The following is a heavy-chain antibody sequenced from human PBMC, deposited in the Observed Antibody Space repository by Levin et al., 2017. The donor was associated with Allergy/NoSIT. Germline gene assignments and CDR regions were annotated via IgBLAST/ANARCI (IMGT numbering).Heavy chain of an antibody. Sequence: GESLKISCAASGFTFSSYAMHWVRQAPGKGLEWVAVISYDGSNKYYADSVKGRFTISRDNSKNTLYLQMNSLRAEDTAVYYCARDRGLWDDFWSGYHDYWGQGTLVTVSS. CDR3: ARDRGLWDDFWSGYHDY. J-gene: IGHJ4*02. CDR1: GFTFSSYA. D-gene: IGHD3-3*01. V-gene: IGHV3-30-3*01. CDR2: ISYDGSNK.